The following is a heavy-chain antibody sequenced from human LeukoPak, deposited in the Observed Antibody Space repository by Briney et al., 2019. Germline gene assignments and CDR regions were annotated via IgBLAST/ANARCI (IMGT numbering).Heavy chain of an antibody. CDR1: GFTFSSYN. V-gene: IGHV3-21*01. CDR2: ISSSSTYI. D-gene: IGHD3-22*01. Sequence: GGLRLSCAASGFTFSSYNMKWGRQAPGKRLEWGSSISSSSTYIDYADSMKGRFTISRDNAKNSLYLQMNSLRAEDTAVYYCARFITGPYYFDYWGQGTLVTVSS. CDR3: ARFITGPYYFDY. J-gene: IGHJ4*02.